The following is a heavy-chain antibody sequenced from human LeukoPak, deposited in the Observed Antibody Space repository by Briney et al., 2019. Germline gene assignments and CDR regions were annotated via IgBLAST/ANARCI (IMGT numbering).Heavy chain of an antibody. CDR1: GFIFSDYA. V-gene: IGHV3-23*01. CDR3: AKDLDRSSPGGMDV. D-gene: IGHD6-6*01. J-gene: IGHJ6*02. CDR2: ISGGRGST. Sequence: GGSLRLSCAASGFIFSDYALSWVRQAPGNGLEWVSAISGGRGSTFYADSVKGRSTISRDTSKNMVNLQMNSLRAEDTAVYYCAKDLDRSSPGGMDVWGQGTTVTVSS.